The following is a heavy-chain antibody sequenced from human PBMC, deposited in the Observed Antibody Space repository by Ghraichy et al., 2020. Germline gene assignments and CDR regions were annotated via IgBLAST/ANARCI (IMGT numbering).Heavy chain of an antibody. D-gene: IGHD2-15*01. CDR2: ISNSSGST. Sequence: GGSLRLSCAASGFTFTDYAMTWVRQAPGKGLEWVSVISNSSGSTYYADSVKGRFTISRDNSKNSLYLQMNSLRAEDTAVYYCAKGPVVGVTDYYYGMDVWGQGTTVTVSS. V-gene: IGHV3-23*01. CDR1: GFTFTDYA. J-gene: IGHJ6*02. CDR3: AKGPVVGVTDYYYGMDV.